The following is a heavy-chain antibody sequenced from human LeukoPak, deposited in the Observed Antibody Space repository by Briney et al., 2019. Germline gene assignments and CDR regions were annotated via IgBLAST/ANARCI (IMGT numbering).Heavy chain of an antibody. J-gene: IGHJ4*02. Sequence: SVKDSCKASGGTFSSYAISWVRQAPGQGLEWMGGIIPIFGTANYAQKFQGRVTITADESTSTAYMELRSLRSDDTAVYYCAREGGGELRPIDYWGQGTLVTVSS. D-gene: IGHD1-26*01. CDR2: IIPIFGTA. V-gene: IGHV1-69*01. CDR3: AREGGGELRPIDY. CDR1: GGTFSSYA.